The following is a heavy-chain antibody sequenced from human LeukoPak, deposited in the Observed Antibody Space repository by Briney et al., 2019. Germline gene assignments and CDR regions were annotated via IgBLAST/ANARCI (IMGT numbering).Heavy chain of an antibody. CDR1: GFTFSSYW. Sequence: SGGSLRLSCAASGFTFSSYWMSWVRQAPGKGLEWVANIKQDGSEKYYVDSVKGRFTISRDNAKNSLYLQMNSLRAEDTAVYYCAKDSYFSGTDYFDYWGQGTLVTVSS. CDR2: IKQDGSEK. V-gene: IGHV3-7*03. CDR3: AKDSYFSGTDYFDY. J-gene: IGHJ4*02. D-gene: IGHD1-7*01.